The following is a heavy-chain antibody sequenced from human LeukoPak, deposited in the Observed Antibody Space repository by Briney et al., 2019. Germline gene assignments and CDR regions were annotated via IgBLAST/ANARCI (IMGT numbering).Heavy chain of an antibody. J-gene: IGHJ4*02. CDR2: IYYSGST. Sequence: SETLSLTCTVSGGSISSYYWSWIRQPPGKGLEWIGYIYYSGSTNYNPSLKSRVTISVDTSKNQFSLKLSSVTAADAAVYYCARATLGYCSGGSCYPDHFDYWGQGTLVTVSS. CDR3: ARATLGYCSGGSCYPDHFDY. CDR1: GGSISSYY. V-gene: IGHV4-59*01. D-gene: IGHD2-15*01.